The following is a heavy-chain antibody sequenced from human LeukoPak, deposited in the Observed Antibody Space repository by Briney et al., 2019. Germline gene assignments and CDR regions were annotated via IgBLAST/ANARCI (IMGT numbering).Heavy chain of an antibody. J-gene: IGHJ4*02. CDR1: GGSISSYY. CDR2: IYYSGST. D-gene: IGHD3-10*01. V-gene: IGHV4-59*01. Sequence: PSETLSLTCTVSGGSISSYYWSWIRQPPGKGLEWIGYIYYSGSTNYNPSLKSRVTISVDTSKNQFSLKLSSVTAADTAGYYCARDVGSGSYFDWGQGTLVTVSS. CDR3: ARDVGSGSYFD.